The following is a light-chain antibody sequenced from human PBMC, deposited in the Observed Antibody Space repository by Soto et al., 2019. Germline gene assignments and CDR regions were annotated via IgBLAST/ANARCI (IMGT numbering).Light chain of an antibody. CDR1: QSVRSN. J-gene: IGKJ1*01. V-gene: IGKV3D-15*01. Sequence: EIVMTQSPVTLSVSPGERATLSCRASQSVRSNLAWYQQKPGQAPRLLIYAASNRATGIPDRFSGSGSGTEFTLTISSLQSEDFAVYYCQQYNNWPRTFGQGTKVDIK. CDR2: AAS. CDR3: QQYNNWPRT.